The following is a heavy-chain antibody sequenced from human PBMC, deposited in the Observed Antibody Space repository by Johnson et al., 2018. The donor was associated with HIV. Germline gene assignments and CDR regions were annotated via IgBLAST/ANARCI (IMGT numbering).Heavy chain of an antibody. D-gene: IGHD1-26*01. Sequence: QVQLVESGGGVVQPGRSLRLSCAASGFTFSSYGMHWVRQAPGKGLEWVAVIWYDGSNKYYADSVKGRFTISRDNSKNTLYLQMNSLRAEDTAVYYCAKGDTVVGAKYAFDFWGQGTMVTVSS. J-gene: IGHJ3*01. V-gene: IGHV3-33*06. CDR1: GFTFSSYG. CDR3: AKGDTVVGAKYAFDF. CDR2: IWYDGSNK.